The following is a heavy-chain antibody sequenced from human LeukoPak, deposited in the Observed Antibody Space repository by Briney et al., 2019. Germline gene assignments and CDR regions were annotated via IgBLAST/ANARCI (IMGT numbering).Heavy chain of an antibody. Sequence: ASVKVSCKASGYTFTGYYMHWVRQAPGQGLEWMGWINPNSGGTNYAQKFQGRVTMTRDTSISTAYMELSRLRSDDTAVYYCARSKMATIWYWFDPWGQRTLATVSS. CDR2: INPNSGGT. CDR3: ARSKMATIWYWFDP. V-gene: IGHV1-2*02. J-gene: IGHJ5*02. D-gene: IGHD5-24*01. CDR1: GYTFTGYY.